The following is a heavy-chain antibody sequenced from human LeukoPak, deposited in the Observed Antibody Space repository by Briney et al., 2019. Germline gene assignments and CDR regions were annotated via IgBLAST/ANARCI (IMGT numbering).Heavy chain of an antibody. CDR3: ARQAYSSNLGWFDP. D-gene: IGHD6-13*01. J-gene: IGHJ5*02. Sequence: SETLSLTCIVSGGSISSSSYYWGWIRQPPGKGLEWIGNIYNSGSTYYNPSLKSRVTISVDTSKNQFSLKLSSVTAADTAVYYCARQAYSSNLGWFDPWGQGTLVTVSS. CDR1: GGSISSSSYY. V-gene: IGHV4-39*01. CDR2: IYNSGST.